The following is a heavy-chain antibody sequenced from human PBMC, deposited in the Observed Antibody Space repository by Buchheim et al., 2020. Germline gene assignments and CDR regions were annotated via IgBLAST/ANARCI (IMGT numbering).Heavy chain of an antibody. Sequence: QVQLQQWGAGLLKPSETLSLTCAVYGGSFSGYYWSWIRQPPGKGLEWIGEINRSGSTNYNPSLKSRVTISVDTSKNQFSLKLSSVTAADTAVYYCARGKGPGSGYYDSGSHNWFDPWGQGTL. V-gene: IGHV4-34*01. CDR1: GGSFSGYY. CDR3: ARGKGPGSGYYDSGSHNWFDP. CDR2: INRSGST. D-gene: IGHD3-10*01. J-gene: IGHJ5*02.